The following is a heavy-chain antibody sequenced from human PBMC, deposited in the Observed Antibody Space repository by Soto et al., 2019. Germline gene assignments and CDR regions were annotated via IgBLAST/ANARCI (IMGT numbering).Heavy chain of an antibody. V-gene: IGHV5-51*01. CDR3: ARIGGKSADYYYYGMDV. CDR2: IYPGDSDT. Sequence: GESLKISCKGSGYSFTSYWICWVRQMPGKVLEWMGIIYPGDSDTRYSPSFQGHVTISTDKSISTAYLQWSSLKASDTAMYYCARIGGKSADYYYYGMDVWGQGTTVTVSS. CDR1: GYSFTSYW. J-gene: IGHJ6*02. D-gene: IGHD2-15*01.